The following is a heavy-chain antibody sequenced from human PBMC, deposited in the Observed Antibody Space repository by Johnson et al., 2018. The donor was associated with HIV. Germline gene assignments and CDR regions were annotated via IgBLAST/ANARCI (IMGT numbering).Heavy chain of an antibody. Sequence: VHLVESGGGVVQPGRSLRLSCAASGFTFSSYAMHWVRQAPGKGLEWVAVISYDGSNKYYADSVKGRFTISRDNSKNTLYLQMNSLRAEDTAVYYCARAGPYCSGGSCYSPDAFDIWGQGTMVTVSS. CDR3: ARAGPYCSGGSCYSPDAFDI. CDR1: GFTFSSYA. CDR2: ISYDGSNK. J-gene: IGHJ3*02. V-gene: IGHV3-30-3*01. D-gene: IGHD2-15*01.